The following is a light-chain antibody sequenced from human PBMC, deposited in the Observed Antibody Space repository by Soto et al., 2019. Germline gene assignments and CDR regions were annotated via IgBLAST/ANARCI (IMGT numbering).Light chain of an antibody. J-gene: IGLJ2*01. CDR2: EVN. Sequence: QSVLTQPPSASGSPGQSVTISCTGTSGDVGGYNYVSWYQQHPGKAPKLMIYEVNKRPSGVPDRFSGSKSGNTASLTVSGLQTEDEADYYCSSYAGRNNLLFGGGTQLTVL. CDR1: SGDVGGYNY. CDR3: SSYAGRNNLL. V-gene: IGLV2-8*01.